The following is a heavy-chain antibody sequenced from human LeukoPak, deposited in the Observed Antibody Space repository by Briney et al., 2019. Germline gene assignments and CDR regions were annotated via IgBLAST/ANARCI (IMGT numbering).Heavy chain of an antibody. CDR3: ASLGYSYGNHHFDY. D-gene: IGHD5-18*01. V-gene: IGHV3-66*01. CDR1: GFTASNNY. J-gene: IGHJ4*02. Sequence: PGGSLRLSCAASGFTASNNYMSWVRQAPGKGLEGVSVIYSGGSTYYADSVKGRFTISRDNSKNTLYLQMNSLRAEDTAVYYCASLGYSYGNHHFDYWGQGTLVTVSS. CDR2: IYSGGST.